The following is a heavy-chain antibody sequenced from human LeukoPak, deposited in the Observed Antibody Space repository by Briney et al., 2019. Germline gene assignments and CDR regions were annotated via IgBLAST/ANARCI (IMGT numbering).Heavy chain of an antibody. CDR1: GLTFSSYG. D-gene: IGHD6-19*01. J-gene: IGHJ4*02. Sequence: GGSLRLSCAASGLTFSSYGMHWVRQAPGKGLEWVAVISYDGSNKYYADSVKGRFTISRDNSKNTLYLQMNSLRAEDTAVYYCAKDKEGAAVAGYYFDYWGQGTLVTVSS. CDR3: AKDKEGAAVAGYYFDY. V-gene: IGHV3-30*18. CDR2: ISYDGSNK.